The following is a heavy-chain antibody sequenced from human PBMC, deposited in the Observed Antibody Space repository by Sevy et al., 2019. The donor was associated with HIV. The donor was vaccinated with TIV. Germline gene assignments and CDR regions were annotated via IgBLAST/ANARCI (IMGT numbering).Heavy chain of an antibody. CDR3: ARETDYYYYMDV. J-gene: IGHJ6*03. CDR1: GGSISTYY. CDR2: VYYSGST. Sequence: SETLSLTCTVSGGSISTYYWSWIRQPPGKRLEWIGYVYYSGSTNYNPSLKSRVTISVDTSKNQFSLKLSSVTAVDTAVYYCARETDYYYYMDVWGKGTTVTVSS. V-gene: IGHV4-59*01. D-gene: IGHD2-21*02.